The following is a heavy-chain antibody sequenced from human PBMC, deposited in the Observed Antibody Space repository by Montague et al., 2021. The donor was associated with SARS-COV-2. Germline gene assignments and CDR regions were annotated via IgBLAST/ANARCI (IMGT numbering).Heavy chain of an antibody. J-gene: IGHJ4*02. CDR2: KYYSGST. Sequence: SETLSLTCTVSGASISSRSYYWGWIRQPPGKGLEWIGFKYYSGSTYYNPTLKGRVTISVDTSKNQLSLKLSSVTAADTAVYYCATPPSSITIFGVVQGYYFDDWGQGTLVTVSS. CDR1: GASISSRSYY. V-gene: IGHV4-39*01. D-gene: IGHD3-3*01. CDR3: ATPPSSITIFGVVQGYYFDD.